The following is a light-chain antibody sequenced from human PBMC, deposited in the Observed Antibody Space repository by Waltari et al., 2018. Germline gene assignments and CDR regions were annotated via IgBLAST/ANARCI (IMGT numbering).Light chain of an antibody. CDR1: TSNIGAGYD. J-gene: IGLJ3*02. V-gene: IGLV1-40*01. Sequence: QSVLTQPPSVSGAPGQRVTPPCPGSTSNIGAGYDVQWYQHLPGTAPKLPIYGNNNRPSGVPDRFSGSTSGTSASLVISDLQADDEADYHCQSYDFTLNGRGVFGGGTKLTVL. CDR3: QSYDFTLNGRGV. CDR2: GNN.